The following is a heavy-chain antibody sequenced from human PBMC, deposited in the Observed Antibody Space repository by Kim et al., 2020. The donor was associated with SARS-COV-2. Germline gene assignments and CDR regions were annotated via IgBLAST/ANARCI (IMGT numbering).Heavy chain of an antibody. CDR3: DGDYFQRAYFDY. V-gene: IGHV3-74*01. CDR2: T. D-gene: IGHD4-17*01. Sequence: TTDADYVRGRFTISRDNAKNTLYLQMNDGRAEDTAVYYCDGDYFQRAYFDYWGQGTPVTVSS. J-gene: IGHJ4*02.